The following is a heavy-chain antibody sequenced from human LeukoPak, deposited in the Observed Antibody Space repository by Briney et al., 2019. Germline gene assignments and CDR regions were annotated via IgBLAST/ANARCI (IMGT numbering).Heavy chain of an antibody. CDR3: ASPQQLPSSFDY. CDR1: GRTFSSYA. V-gene: IGHV1-69*13. J-gene: IGHJ4*02. D-gene: IGHD6-13*01. Sequence: GASVKVSCKASGRTFSSYAISWVRQAPGQGLEWMGGIIPIFGTANYAQKFQGRVTITADESTSTAYMELSSLRSEDTAVYYCASPQQLPSSFDYWGQGTLVTVSS. CDR2: IIPIFGTA.